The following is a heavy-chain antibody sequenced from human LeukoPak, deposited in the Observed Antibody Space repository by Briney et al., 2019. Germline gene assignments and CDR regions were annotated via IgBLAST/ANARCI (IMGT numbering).Heavy chain of an antibody. Sequence: GGSLRLSCAASGFTFRRYWMNWVRQAPGKGLVWVSRIKTGGSDTAYADSVKGRFTISRDNAKNTLYLQMNSLRPEDTAVYYCAFHNSSGNFGYWGQGTLVTVSS. V-gene: IGHV3-74*01. CDR3: AFHNSSGNFGY. J-gene: IGHJ4*02. CDR2: IKTGGSDT. CDR1: GFTFRRYW. D-gene: IGHD3-22*01.